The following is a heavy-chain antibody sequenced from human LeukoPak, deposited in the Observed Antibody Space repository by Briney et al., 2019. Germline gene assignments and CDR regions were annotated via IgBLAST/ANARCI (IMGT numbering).Heavy chain of an antibody. D-gene: IGHD3-10*01. V-gene: IGHV4-39*02. CDR2: IFRTGST. CDR3: ARRVGFYGSGSLNYFDP. Sequence: SETLSLTCTVSGGSISSSGYYWGWIRQPPGKGLEWIGSIFRTGSTYYTASLKSRVSISVDTSKNHFVLNLTSVTAADTAVYFCARRVGFYGSGSLNYFDPWGQGILVSVSS. CDR1: GGSISSSGYY. J-gene: IGHJ5*01.